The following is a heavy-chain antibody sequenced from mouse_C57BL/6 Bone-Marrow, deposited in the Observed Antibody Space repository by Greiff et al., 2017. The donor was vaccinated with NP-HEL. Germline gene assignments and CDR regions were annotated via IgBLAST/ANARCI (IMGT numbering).Heavy chain of an antibody. Sequence: EVKLVESGGDLVKPGGSLKLSCAASGFTFSSYGMSWVRQTPDKRLEWVATISSGGSYTYYPDSVKGRFTISRDNAKNTLYLQMSSLKSEDTAMYYCARDDYHGKTFAYWGQGTLVTVSA. CDR2: ISSGGSYT. CDR1: GFTFSSYG. V-gene: IGHV5-6*01. J-gene: IGHJ3*01. D-gene: IGHD2-4*01. CDR3: ARDDYHGKTFAY.